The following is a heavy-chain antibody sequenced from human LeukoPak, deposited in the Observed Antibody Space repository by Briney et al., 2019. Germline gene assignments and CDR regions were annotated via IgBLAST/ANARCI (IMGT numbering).Heavy chain of an antibody. V-gene: IGHV4-39*01. D-gene: IGHD3-16*01. CDR3: ARGRPLGY. CDR2: IYYSGST. CDR1: GGSISSSSYY. Sequence: PSETLSLTCTVSGGSISSSSYYWGWIRQPPGKGLEWIGSIYYSGSTYYNPSLKSRVTISVDTSKNQFSLKLRSVTAADTAVYYCARGRPLGYWGQGTLVTVSS. J-gene: IGHJ4*02.